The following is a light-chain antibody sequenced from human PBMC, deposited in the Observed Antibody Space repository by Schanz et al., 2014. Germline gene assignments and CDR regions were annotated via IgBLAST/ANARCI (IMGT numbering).Light chain of an antibody. CDR1: SSDVGGYNY. CDR2: EVS. Sequence: QSVLTQPASVSGSPGQSITISCTGTSSDVGGYNYVSWYQQHPGKAPKLMIYEVSKRPSGVPDRFSGSKSGNTASLTVSGLQAEDEADYYCSSYAGSNNLRVFGGGTKVTVL. J-gene: IGLJ3*02. CDR3: SSYAGSNNLRV. V-gene: IGLV2-8*01.